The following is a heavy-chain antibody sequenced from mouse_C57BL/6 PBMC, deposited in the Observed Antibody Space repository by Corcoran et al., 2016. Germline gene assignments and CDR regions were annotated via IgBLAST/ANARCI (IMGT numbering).Heavy chain of an antibody. D-gene: IGHD2-2*01. CDR1: GYTFTDSY. CDR2: INPNNGGT. V-gene: IGHV1-26*01. Sequence: EVQLQQSGPELVKPEASVKISCNASGYTFTDSYMNWVKQSHGKSLEWIGDINPNNGGTSYNQKFKGKATLTVDKSSSTAYMELRSLTSEDSAVYYCARWGYDGYWGQGTTLTVSS. J-gene: IGHJ2*01. CDR3: ARWGYDGY.